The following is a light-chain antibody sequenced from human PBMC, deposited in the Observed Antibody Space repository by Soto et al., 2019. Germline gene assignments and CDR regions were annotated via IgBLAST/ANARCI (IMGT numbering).Light chain of an antibody. V-gene: IGLV2-14*01. CDR3: SSYRSSSTYV. J-gene: IGLJ7*01. Sequence: QSALTQPASVSGFPGQSITISCTGTSSDVGSYNYVSWHQQHPGQAPKLLIYEVTIRALGVPDRFSASKSGNTASLTISGLQAGDEADYYCSSYRSSSTYVFGSGTQLTVL. CDR1: SSDVGSYNY. CDR2: EVT.